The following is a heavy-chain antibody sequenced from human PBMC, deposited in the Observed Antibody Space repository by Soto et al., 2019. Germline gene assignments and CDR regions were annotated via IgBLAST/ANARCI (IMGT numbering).Heavy chain of an antibody. CDR2: IHPSGQPI. D-gene: IGHD5-12*01. CDR3: ASRASR. Sequence: EVQLVESGGGLIQPGGALRLSCAASGFTFSTSEMYWVRQAPGKGLGWVSYIHPSGQPIFYADSVKGRITISRDNAKKSLDLQMGSLSAEDSAVYYCASRASRWGQGTMVTVSS. V-gene: IGHV3-48*03. CDR1: GFTFSTSE. J-gene: IGHJ3*01.